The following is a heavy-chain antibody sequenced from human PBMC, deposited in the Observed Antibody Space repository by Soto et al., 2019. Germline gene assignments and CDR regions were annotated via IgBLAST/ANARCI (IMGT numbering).Heavy chain of an antibody. D-gene: IGHD3-16*01. J-gene: IGHJ4*02. CDR3: VGAAPGD. CDR1: GFIVSNKH. CDR2: LHTGDRT. V-gene: IGHV3-53*05. Sequence: GGSLRLSCAASGFIVSNKHMGWIRQAPGKGLESVSILHTGDRTYYADSVKGRFTISRDNSKNTVSLQMNGLRDEDTAMYYCVGAAPGDWGQGTPVTVSS.